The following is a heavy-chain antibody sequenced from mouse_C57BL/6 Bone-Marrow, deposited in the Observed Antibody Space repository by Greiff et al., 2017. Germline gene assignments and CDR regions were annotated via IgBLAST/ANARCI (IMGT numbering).Heavy chain of an antibody. CDR2: ISDGGSYT. V-gene: IGHV5-4*01. CDR1: GFTFSSYA. Sequence: EVKLMESGGGLVKPGGSLKLSCAASGFTFSSYAMSWVRQTPEKRLEWVATISDGGSYTYYPDNVKGRVTISRDNAKNNLYLQMSHLKSEDTAMYYCARDSITTVVADFDYWGQGTTLTVSS. D-gene: IGHD1-1*01. CDR3: ARDSITTVVADFDY. J-gene: IGHJ2*01.